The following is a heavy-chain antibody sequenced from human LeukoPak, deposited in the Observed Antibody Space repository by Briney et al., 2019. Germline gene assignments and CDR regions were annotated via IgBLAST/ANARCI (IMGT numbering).Heavy chain of an antibody. J-gene: IGHJ4*02. V-gene: IGHV4-39*01. CDR1: GGSISSSSYY. CDR2: IDYSGST. CDR3: ARGIAAAACDFDY. D-gene: IGHD6-13*01. Sequence: SETVSLTCTVSGGSISSSSYYWGWIRQPPGKGLEWIGSIDYSGSTYYNPSLKGRVTISVDTSKNQFSLKLSSVTAADTAVYYCARGIAAAACDFDYWGQRRLASVSS.